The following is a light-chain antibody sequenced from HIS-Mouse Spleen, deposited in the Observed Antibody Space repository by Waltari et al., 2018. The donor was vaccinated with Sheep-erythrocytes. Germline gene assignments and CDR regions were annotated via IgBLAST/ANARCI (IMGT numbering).Light chain of an antibody. CDR3: CSYAGSYNHV. V-gene: IGLV2-11*01. CDR1: SSDVGGYNC. Sequence: QSALTQPRSVSGSPGQSVTLSCTGTSSDVGGYNCVSWHQQHPGKAPNLMIYYVSKRPSGVPDRFSGSKSGNTASLTISGLQAEDEADYYCCSYAGSYNHVFATGTKVTVL. J-gene: IGLJ1*01. CDR2: YVS.